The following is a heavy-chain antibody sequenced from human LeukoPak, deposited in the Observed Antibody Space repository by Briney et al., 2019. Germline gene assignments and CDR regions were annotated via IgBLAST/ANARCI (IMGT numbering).Heavy chain of an antibody. CDR1: GFTFSSYA. CDR3: AKDRMAAAGRQDIWNY. CDR2: ISGSGDRT. V-gene: IGHV3-23*01. J-gene: IGHJ4*02. D-gene: IGHD6-25*01. Sequence: GGSLRLSCAAPGFTFSSYAMTWVRQAPGKGLGWVSGISGSGDRTYYADSVKGRFTISRDNSKNTLYLEMNGLTAEDSAVYYCAKDRMAAAGRQDIWNYWGQGTLVTVSS.